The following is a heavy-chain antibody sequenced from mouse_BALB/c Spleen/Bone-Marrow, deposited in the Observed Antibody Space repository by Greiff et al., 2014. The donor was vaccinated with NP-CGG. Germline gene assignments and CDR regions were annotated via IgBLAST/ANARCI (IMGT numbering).Heavy chain of an antibody. Sequence: EVQLQQSGTVLARPGASVKMSCKASGYTFTSYWMHWVKQRPGQGLEWIGAIYPGNSDTSYNQKFKGKAKLTAVTSTSTAYMELSSLTNEDSAVYYCTREGLLRLRYFDDWGQGTTLTVSS. CDR2: IYPGNSDT. CDR1: GYTFTSYW. D-gene: IGHD1-2*01. J-gene: IGHJ2*01. V-gene: IGHV1-5*01. CDR3: TREGLLRLRYFDD.